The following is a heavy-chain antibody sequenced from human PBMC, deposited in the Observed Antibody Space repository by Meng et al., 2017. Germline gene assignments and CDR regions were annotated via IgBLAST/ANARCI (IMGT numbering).Heavy chain of an antibody. CDR3: ARDLFDYDSSGTDDY. CDR1: GFTVSSNY. J-gene: IGHJ4*02. D-gene: IGHD3-22*01. CDR2: IYSGGST. V-gene: IGHV3-66*02. Sequence: EVELVGSGGGLVQPGGSLRLSGAASGFTVSSNYMSWVRQAPGKGLEWVSVIYSGGSTYYADSVKGRFTISRDNSKNTLYLQMNSLRAEDTAVYYCARDLFDYDSSGTDDYWGQGTLVTVAS.